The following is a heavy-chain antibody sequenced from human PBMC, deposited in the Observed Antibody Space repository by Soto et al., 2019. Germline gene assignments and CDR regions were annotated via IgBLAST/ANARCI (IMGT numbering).Heavy chain of an antibody. CDR1: GGSISSGDYY. Sequence: SETLSLTCTVSGGSISSGDYYWSWIRQPPGKGLEWIGYIYYSGSTYYNPSLKSRVTISVDTSKNQFSLKLSSVTAADTAVYYCARSYYYDSSGYYGSIDYWGQGTLVSVSS. V-gene: IGHV4-30-4*01. CDR2: IYYSGST. CDR3: ARSYYYDSSGYYGSIDY. J-gene: IGHJ4*02. D-gene: IGHD3-22*01.